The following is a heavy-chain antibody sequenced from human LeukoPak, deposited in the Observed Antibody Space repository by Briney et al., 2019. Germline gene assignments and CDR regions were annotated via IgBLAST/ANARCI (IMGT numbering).Heavy chain of an antibody. CDR3: ARDRLYYYDSSGYLDY. D-gene: IGHD3-22*01. CDR2: ISSSGSTI. J-gene: IGHJ4*02. Sequence: PGGSLRLSCAASGFTFSSYSMNWVRQAPGKGLEWVSYISSSGSTIYYADSVKGRFTISRDNAKNSLYLQMNSLRAEDTAVYYCARDRLYYYDSSGYLDYWGQGTLVTVSS. CDR1: GFTFSSYS. V-gene: IGHV3-48*04.